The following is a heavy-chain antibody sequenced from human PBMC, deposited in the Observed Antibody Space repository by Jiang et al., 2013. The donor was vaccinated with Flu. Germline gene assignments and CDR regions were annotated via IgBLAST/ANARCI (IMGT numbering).Heavy chain of an antibody. J-gene: IGHJ3*02. CDR2: IHHSGAT. V-gene: IGHV4-34*01. D-gene: IGHD3-22*01. Sequence: LLKPSETLSLTCTVSGGSIKSYYWSWIRQPAGKGLEWIGEIHHSGATNYNPSLKGRATISVDTSNDQFFLNLSSLTAADTAMYYCAVMTPYYYDPSGYYSDEINIWGQGDNGHRLF. CDR3: AVMTPYYYDPSGYYSDEINI. CDR1: GGSIKSYY.